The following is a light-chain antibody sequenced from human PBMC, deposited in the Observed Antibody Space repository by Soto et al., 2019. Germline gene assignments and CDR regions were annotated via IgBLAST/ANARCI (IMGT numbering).Light chain of an antibody. Sequence: QPALTQPASVSGSPGQSISVSCTGSSGDVGSYKYVSWYQQYPGRVPKLLIYMVSNRPSGVSNRYSGSKSGNSASLTISGLQADDEADYYCCSLTTSHTYVFGSGTKVTVL. CDR2: MVS. CDR1: SGDVGSYKY. J-gene: IGLJ1*01. CDR3: CSLTTSHTYV. V-gene: IGLV2-14*01.